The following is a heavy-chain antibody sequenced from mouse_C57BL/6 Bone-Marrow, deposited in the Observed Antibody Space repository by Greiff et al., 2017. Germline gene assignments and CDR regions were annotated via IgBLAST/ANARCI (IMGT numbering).Heavy chain of an antibody. V-gene: IGHV5-12*01. CDR2: ISNGGGST. CDR1: GFTFSDYY. CDR3: ARHDTYDV. Sequence: EVKVEESGGGLVQPGGSLKLSCAASGFTFSDYYMYWVRQTPEKRLEWVAYISNGGGSTYYPDTVKGRFTISRDNAKNTLYLQMSRLKSEDTAMYYCARHDTYDVWGTGTTVTVSS. J-gene: IGHJ1*03.